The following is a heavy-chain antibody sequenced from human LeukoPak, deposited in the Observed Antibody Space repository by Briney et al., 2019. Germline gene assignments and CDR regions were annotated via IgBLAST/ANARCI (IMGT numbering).Heavy chain of an antibody. CDR1: GFTFSSYA. Sequence: PGGSLRLSCAASGFTFSSYAMHWVRQAPGKGLGWVAVISYDGSNKYYADSVKGRFTISRDNSKNTLYLQMNSLRAEDTAVYYCASEDTMVRGVMNYWGQGTLVTVSS. V-gene: IGHV3-30-3*01. CDR2: ISYDGSNK. J-gene: IGHJ4*02. CDR3: ASEDTMVRGVMNY. D-gene: IGHD3-10*01.